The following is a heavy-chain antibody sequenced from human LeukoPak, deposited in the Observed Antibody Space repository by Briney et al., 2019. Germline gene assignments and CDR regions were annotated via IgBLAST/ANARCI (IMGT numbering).Heavy chain of an antibody. J-gene: IGHJ5*02. CDR2: ISGSGDSV. CDR1: GFTFTNYE. CDR3: AGGYYYDSSGFTPSYP. V-gene: IGHV3-23*01. D-gene: IGHD3-22*01. Sequence: GGSLRLSCAASGFTFTNYEMSWVRQAPGKGLEWLSSISGSGDSVFYADSVKGRFTISRDNSLNTLHLQMNSLRAEDTAVYYCAGGYYYDSSGFTPSYPWGQGTLVTVSS.